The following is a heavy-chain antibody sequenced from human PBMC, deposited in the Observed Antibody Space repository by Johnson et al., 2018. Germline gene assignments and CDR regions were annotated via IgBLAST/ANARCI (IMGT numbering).Heavy chain of an antibody. CDR1: GFTFSSYG. J-gene: IGHJ6*03. V-gene: IGHV3-30*03. CDR2: ISYDGSNK. D-gene: IGHD2-2*01. CDR3: ARVPATDYFYYMDV. Sequence: QVQLVESGGGVVQPGRSLRLSCAASGFTFSSYGMHWVRQAPGKGLEWVAVISYDGSNKYYADPVKGRFTISRDNAKNSLYLQMNSLRAEDTAVYYCARVPATDYFYYMDVWGRGTTVTGSS.